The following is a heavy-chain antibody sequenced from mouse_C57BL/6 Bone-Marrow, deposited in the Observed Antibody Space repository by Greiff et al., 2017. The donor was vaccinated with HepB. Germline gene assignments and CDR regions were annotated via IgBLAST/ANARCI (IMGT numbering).Heavy chain of an antibody. J-gene: IGHJ2*01. Sequence: QVQLQQPGAELVKPGASVKMSCKASGYTFPSYWITWVKQRPGQGLEWIGDIYPGSGSTNYNEKFKSKATLTVDTSSSTAYMQLSSLTSEDSAVYYCARISFYGSSHFDYWGQGTTLTVSS. D-gene: IGHD1-1*01. CDR1: GYTFPSYW. CDR2: IYPGSGST. V-gene: IGHV1-55*01. CDR3: ARISFYGSSHFDY.